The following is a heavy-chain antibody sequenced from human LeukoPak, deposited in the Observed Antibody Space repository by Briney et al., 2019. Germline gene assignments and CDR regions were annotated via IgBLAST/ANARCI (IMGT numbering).Heavy chain of an antibody. D-gene: IGHD4-4*01. J-gene: IGHJ4*02. V-gene: IGHV4-59*01. Sequence: SETLSLTCTVSGGSISSYYWSWIRQPPGKGLEWIGYIYYSGSTNYNPSLKSRVTISVDTSKNQFSLKLSSVTAADTAVYYCARVGDGYSPFVYWGQGTLVTVSS. CDR1: GGSISSYY. CDR3: ARVGDGYSPFVY. CDR2: IYYSGST.